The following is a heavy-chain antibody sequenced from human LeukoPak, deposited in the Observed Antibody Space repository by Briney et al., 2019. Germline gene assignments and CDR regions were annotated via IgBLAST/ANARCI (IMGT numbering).Heavy chain of an antibody. Sequence: SETLSLTCAVYGGSFSGYYWSWIRQPPGKGLEWIGEINHSGSTNYNPSLKSRVTISVDTSKNQFSLKLSSVTAADTAVYYCARADDGPFDYWGQGTLVTVSS. V-gene: IGHV4-34*01. J-gene: IGHJ4*02. CDR3: ARADDGPFDY. D-gene: IGHD1-1*01. CDR2: INHSGST. CDR1: GGSFSGYY.